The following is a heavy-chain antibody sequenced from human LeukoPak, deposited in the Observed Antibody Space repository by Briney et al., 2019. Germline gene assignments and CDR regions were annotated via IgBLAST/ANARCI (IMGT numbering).Heavy chain of an antibody. V-gene: IGHV1-18*01. J-gene: IGHJ6*03. Sequence: ASVKVSCKASGGTFSSHAISWVRQAPGQGLEWMGWISAYNGNTNYAQKLQGRVTMTTDTSTSTAYMELRSLRSDDTAVYYCAREARFLEWLSTSYYYYYMDVWGKGTTVTVSS. CDR3: AREARFLEWLSTSYYYYYMDV. CDR1: GGTFSSHA. D-gene: IGHD3-3*01. CDR2: ISAYNGNT.